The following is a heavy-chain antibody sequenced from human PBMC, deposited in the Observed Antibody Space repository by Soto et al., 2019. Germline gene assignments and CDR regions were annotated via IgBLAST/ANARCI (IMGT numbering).Heavy chain of an antibody. V-gene: IGHV4-61*08. CDR1: GGSISSGGYY. CDR3: ARLRYGSADYYGMDV. J-gene: IGHJ6*02. D-gene: IGHD3-10*01. CDR2: IYYSGST. Sequence: SETLSLTCTVSGGSISSGGYYWSWIRQPPGKGLEWIGYIYYSGSTNYNPSLKSRVTISVDTSKNQFSLKLSSVTAADTAVYYCARLRYGSADYYGMDVWGQGTTVTVSS.